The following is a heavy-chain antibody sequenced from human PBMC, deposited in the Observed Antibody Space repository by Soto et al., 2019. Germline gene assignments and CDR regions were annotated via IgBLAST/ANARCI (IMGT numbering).Heavy chain of an antibody. J-gene: IGHJ4*02. V-gene: IGHV3-33*01. CDR1: GFTFSSYG. Sequence: QVQLVESGGGVVQPGRSLRLSCAASGFTFSSYGMHWVRQAPGKGLEWVAVIWYDGSNKYYADSVKGRFTISRDNSKNTLYLQMNSLRAEDTAVYYCARGAMANSFDYWGQGTLVTVSS. CDR3: ARGAMANSFDY. D-gene: IGHD5-18*01. CDR2: IWYDGSNK.